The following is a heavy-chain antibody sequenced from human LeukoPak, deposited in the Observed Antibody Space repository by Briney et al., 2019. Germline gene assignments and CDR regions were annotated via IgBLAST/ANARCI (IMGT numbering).Heavy chain of an antibody. CDR1: GDRVSSNSAA. CDR3: AKAYSSGWDFDY. J-gene: IGHJ4*02. CDR2: TYYRSKWYN. D-gene: IGHD6-19*01. V-gene: IGHV6-1*01. Sequence: SQTLSLTCAISGDRVSSNSAAWNWIRQSPSRGLEWLGRTYYRSKWYNDYAVPVKSRITINPDTSKNQFSLQLKSVTLEDTAVYYCAKAYSSGWDFDYWGQGTLVTVSS.